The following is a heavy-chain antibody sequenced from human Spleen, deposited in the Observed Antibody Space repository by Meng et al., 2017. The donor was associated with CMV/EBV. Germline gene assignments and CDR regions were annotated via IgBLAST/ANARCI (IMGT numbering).Heavy chain of an antibody. CDR2: ISWNSGSI. D-gene: IGHD3-22*01. V-gene: IGHV3-9*03. CDR1: GFTFSSYA. Sequence: GGSLRLSCAASGFTFSSYAMSWVRQAPGKGLEWVSGISWNSGSIGYADSVKGRFTISRDNAKNSLYLQMNSLRAEDMALYYCAKAHYDSSALDYWGQGTLVTVSS. CDR3: AKAHYDSSALDY. J-gene: IGHJ4*02.